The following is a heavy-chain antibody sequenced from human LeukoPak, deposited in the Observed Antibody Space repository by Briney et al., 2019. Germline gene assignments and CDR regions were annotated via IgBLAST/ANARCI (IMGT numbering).Heavy chain of an antibody. J-gene: IGHJ3*02. CDR2: ISYDGSNK. V-gene: IGHV3-30*03. Sequence: GRSLRLSCAASGFTFSSYGMHWVRQAPGKGLEWVAVISYDGSNKYYADSVKGRFTISRDNSKNTLYLQMNSLRAEDTAVYYCAVAAAGYDAFDIWGQGTMVTVSS. CDR3: AVAAAGYDAFDI. CDR1: GFTFSSYG. D-gene: IGHD6-13*01.